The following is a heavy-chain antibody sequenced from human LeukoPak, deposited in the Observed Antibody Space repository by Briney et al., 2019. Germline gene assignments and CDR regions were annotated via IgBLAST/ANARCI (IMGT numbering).Heavy chain of an antibody. J-gene: IGHJ6*04. V-gene: IGHV4-39*07. D-gene: IGHD3-22*01. CDR3: TRAASSGPLFTYRMDV. Sequence: SETLSLTCSVSGGSIRSSDDYWGFVRQTPGKGLEWMGSIYYTGSSHYNPSLKSRATISVDTSKNQFSLKLTSVTAADTAVYYCTRAASSGPLFTYRMDVWGKGTTVTVSS. CDR2: IYYTGSS. CDR1: GGSIRSSDDY.